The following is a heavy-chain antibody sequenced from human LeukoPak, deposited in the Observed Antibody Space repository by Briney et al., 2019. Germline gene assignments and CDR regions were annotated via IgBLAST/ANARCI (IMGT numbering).Heavy chain of an antibody. D-gene: IGHD3-10*01. CDR3: ARDRPAYYYGSGSPHYYYYYMDV. V-gene: IGHV4-34*01. CDR2: INHSGST. CDR1: GGSFSGYY. Sequence: SETLSLTCAVYGGSFSGYYWSWIRQPPGKGLEWIGEINHSGSTNYNPSLKSRVTISVDTSKNQFSLKLSSVAAADTAVHYCARDRPAYYYGSGSPHYYYYYMDVWGKGTTVTISS. J-gene: IGHJ6*03.